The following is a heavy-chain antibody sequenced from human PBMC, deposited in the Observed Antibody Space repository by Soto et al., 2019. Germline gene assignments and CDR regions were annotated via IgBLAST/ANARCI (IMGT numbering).Heavy chain of an antibody. Sequence: QVQLVESGGGVVQPGRSLRLSCAASEFTFSNYGTHWVRQAPGKGLEWVAVILNDGSNRYHADSVKDRFTISRDNSKNTLYLQMNSLRAEDTAVYYCARDDEYSGNGMDVWGQGTTVTVS. J-gene: IGHJ6*02. CDR2: ILNDGSNR. CDR3: ARDDEYSGNGMDV. V-gene: IGHV3-33*01. D-gene: IGHD3-10*01. CDR1: EFTFSNYG.